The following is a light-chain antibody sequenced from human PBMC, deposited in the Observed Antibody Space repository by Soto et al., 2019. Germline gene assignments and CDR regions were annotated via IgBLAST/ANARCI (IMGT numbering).Light chain of an antibody. CDR2: DTS. CDR3: LLSDSGASVV. J-gene: IGLJ2*01. Sequence: QAVVTQEPSLTVSPGGTVTLTCGSSTGAVTSGHYPYWFQQKPGQAPRTLIYDTSNKHSWTPARFSGSLLGGQAALTLSGAQPEDEAEYYCLLSDSGASVVFGGGTTVTVL. CDR1: TGAVTSGHY. V-gene: IGLV7-46*01.